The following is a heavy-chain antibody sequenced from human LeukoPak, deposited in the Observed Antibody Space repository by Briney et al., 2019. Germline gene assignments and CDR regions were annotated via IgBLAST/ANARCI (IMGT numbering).Heavy chain of an antibody. CDR3: ARSETYYYYYMDV. CDR1: GGSFSGYY. Sequence: SETLSLTCAVYGGSFSGYYWSWIRQPPGKGLEWIGEINHSGSTNYNPSLKSRVTISVDTSKNQFSLKLSSVTAADTAVYYCARSETYYYYYMDVWGEGTTVTVSS. V-gene: IGHV4-34*01. D-gene: IGHD1-14*01. CDR2: INHSGST. J-gene: IGHJ6*03.